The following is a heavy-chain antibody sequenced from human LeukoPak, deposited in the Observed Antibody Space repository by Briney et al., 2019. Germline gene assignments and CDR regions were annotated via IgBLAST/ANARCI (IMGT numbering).Heavy chain of an antibody. J-gene: IGHJ4*02. CDR2: IYYSGST. CDR1: GGSISSGGYY. D-gene: IGHD1-1*01. CDR3: ARVAGTTGTTRSVALFDY. Sequence: SETLSLTCTVSGGSISSGGYYWSWIRQHPGKGLEWIGYIYYSGSTYYNPSLKSRVTISVDTSKNQFSLKLSSVTAADTAVYYCARVAGTTGTTRSVALFDYWGPGTLVTVSS. V-gene: IGHV4-31*03.